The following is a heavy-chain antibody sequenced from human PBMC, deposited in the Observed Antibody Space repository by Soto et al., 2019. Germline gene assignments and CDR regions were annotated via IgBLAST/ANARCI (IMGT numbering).Heavy chain of an antibody. CDR1: GFTFSSYG. Sequence: QVQLVESGGGVVQPGRSLRLSCAASGFTFSSYGMHWVRQAPGKGLEWVAVIWYDGSNKYYADSVKGRFTISRDNSKNXLXLXXNSLRAEDTAVYYCARDLRHSSSWYSLYYYYGMDVWGQGTTVTVSS. CDR2: IWYDGSNK. D-gene: IGHD6-13*01. CDR3: ARDLRHSSSWYSLYYYYGMDV. J-gene: IGHJ6*02. V-gene: IGHV3-33*01.